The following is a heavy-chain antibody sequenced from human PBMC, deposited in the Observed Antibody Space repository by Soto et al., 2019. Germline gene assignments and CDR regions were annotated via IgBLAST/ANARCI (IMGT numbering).Heavy chain of an antibody. Sequence: QLQLQESGPGLVKPSETLSLTCTVSGGSISSSSYYWGWIRQPPGKGLEWIGSIYYSGSTYYNPSLKHQFTISVHTSQPKFSLKLSSVTAADTAVYYCARHPFLRSITMIVYFDYWGQGTLVTVSS. V-gene: IGHV4-39*01. CDR1: GGSISSSSYY. CDR2: IYYSGST. J-gene: IGHJ4*02. CDR3: ARHPFLRSITMIVYFDY. D-gene: IGHD3-22*01.